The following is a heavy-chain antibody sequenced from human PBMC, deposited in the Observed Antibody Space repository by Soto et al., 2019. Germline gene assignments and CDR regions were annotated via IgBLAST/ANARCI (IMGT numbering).Heavy chain of an antibody. CDR2: ISAYNGNT. J-gene: IGHJ6*02. D-gene: IGHD2-2*01. Sequence: QVQLVQSGAEVKKPGASVKVSCKASGYTFTSYGISWVRQAPGQGLEWMGWISAYNGNTNYAQKLQGRVTMTTDTSTSTAYMELRSLRSDDTAVYYCARHLGYCSSTSCRYYYGMDVWGQGTTVTVSS. CDR1: GYTFTSYG. V-gene: IGHV1-18*01. CDR3: ARHLGYCSSTSCRYYYGMDV.